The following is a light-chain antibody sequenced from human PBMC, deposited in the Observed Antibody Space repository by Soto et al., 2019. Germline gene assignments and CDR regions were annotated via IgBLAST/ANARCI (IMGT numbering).Light chain of an antibody. CDR2: DVS. Sequence: QSALTQPASVSGSPGQAITISCSGTSSDVGAFNYVSWYQQHPGKAPKLMIYDVSNRPSGVSNRFSGSKSGNTASLTISGLRAEDEADYYFNSYTSNTTEVFGTGTKVTVL. V-gene: IGLV2-14*03. CDR1: SSDVGAFNY. J-gene: IGLJ1*01. CDR3: NSYTSNTTEV.